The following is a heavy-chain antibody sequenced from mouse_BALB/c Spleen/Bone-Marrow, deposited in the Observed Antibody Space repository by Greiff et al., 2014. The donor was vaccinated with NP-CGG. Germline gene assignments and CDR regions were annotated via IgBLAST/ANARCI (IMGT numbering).Heavy chain of an antibody. CDR3: ARGRWYY. D-gene: IGHD2-3*01. CDR2: INPNNGGS. J-gene: IGHJ2*01. Sequence: VHVKQSGPELVRPGASVKISCKTSGYTFTDYTIHWAKQSHGKSLGWIGGINPNNGGSTYNQKFKGKATLTIHKSSSTAYMELRSLTSEDSAVYYCARGRWYYWGQGTTLTVSS. CDR1: GYTFTDYT. V-gene: IGHV1-18*01.